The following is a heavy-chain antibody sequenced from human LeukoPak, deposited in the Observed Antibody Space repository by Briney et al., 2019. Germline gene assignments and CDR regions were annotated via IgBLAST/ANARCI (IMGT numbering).Heavy chain of an antibody. Sequence: PGRSLGLSCEASGFTFSNYWMHWVRQTPGKGLVWVSRLDTDGSDTSYADSVKGRFTISRDNAKNTLYLQMNNLRAEDTAMYYCARDRQYCSSTSCYIDWFDPWGQGTLVTVSS. V-gene: IGHV3-74*01. J-gene: IGHJ5*02. CDR3: ARDRQYCSSTSCYIDWFDP. CDR1: GFTFSNYW. D-gene: IGHD2-2*02. CDR2: LDTDGSDT.